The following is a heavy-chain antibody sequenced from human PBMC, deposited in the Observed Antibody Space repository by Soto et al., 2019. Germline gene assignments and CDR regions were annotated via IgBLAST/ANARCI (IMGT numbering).Heavy chain of an antibody. V-gene: IGHV4-34*01. J-gene: IGHJ6*02. CDR2: INDSGST. CDR1: GGSFGGYS. D-gene: IGHD6-13*01. CDR3: ARGIAAAGTGGNSYYYGMDV. Sequence: QVQLQQCAAGLLKPSGTLSPTWAVYGGSFGGYSWGWIRQPPGKGLWGFGEINDSGSTDNNPSLKSRVTISVDTSKNQFSLKLSSVTAADTAVYYCARGIAAAGTGGNSYYYGMDVWGQGTTVTVSS.